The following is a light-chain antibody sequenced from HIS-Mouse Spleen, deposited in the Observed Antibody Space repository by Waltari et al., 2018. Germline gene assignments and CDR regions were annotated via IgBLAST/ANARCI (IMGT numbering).Light chain of an antibody. CDR2: RNN. V-gene: IGLV1-47*01. J-gene: IGLJ2*01. Sequence: QSVLTQPPSASGTPGQRVTISCSGRSSNHGSNSVNWSQQRPGTAPNLPIYRNNQRPSGVPDRFSGSKSGTSASLAISGLRSEDEADYYCAAWDDSLSGPRVFGGGTKLTVL. CDR3: AAWDDSLSGPRV. CDR1: SSNHGSNS.